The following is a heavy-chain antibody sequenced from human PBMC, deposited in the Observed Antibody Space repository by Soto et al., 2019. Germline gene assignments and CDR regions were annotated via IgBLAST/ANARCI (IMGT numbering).Heavy chain of an antibody. Sequence: QVQLVQSGAEVKKPGSSVKVSCKASGGTFSSYAISWVRQAPGQGLEWMGGIIPIFGTANYAQKFQGRVTITAYESTSTAYRELSSLRSEDTAVYYWARKGYDFWSGHYSYGMDVGVQGTTVTVSS. D-gene: IGHD3-3*01. CDR2: IIPIFGTA. CDR1: GGTFSSYA. CDR3: ARKGYDFWSGHYSYGMDV. V-gene: IGHV1-69*01. J-gene: IGHJ6*02.